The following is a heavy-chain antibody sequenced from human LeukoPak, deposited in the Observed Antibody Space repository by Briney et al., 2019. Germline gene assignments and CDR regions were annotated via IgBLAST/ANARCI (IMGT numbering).Heavy chain of an antibody. D-gene: IGHD2-2*01. CDR3: ATVDCSSTSCSYYFDY. Sequence: VKLSCKVYGYTLTELSMHWVRQAAGKGLGWVGGFDPEDGETNYAQKFQGRITMTENTSTVTAYRELSSLRSEDTAVYYCATVDCSSTSCSYYFDYWGQGTLVTVSS. CDR2: FDPEDGET. CDR1: GYTLTELS. V-gene: IGHV1-24*01. J-gene: IGHJ4*02.